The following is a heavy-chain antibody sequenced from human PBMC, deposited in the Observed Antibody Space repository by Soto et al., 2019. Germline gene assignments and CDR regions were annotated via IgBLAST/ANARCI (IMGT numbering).Heavy chain of an antibody. D-gene: IGHD4-17*01. CDR2: INWSGSTT. Sequence: EVQLVESGGGVVRPGGSLRLSCAASGFTFDDYGMSWVRQAPGKALEWVSAINWSGSTTGYADSVKGRFTISRDNAKNSLYLQMNSLRAEDTALYYCARDLERYGGEGDWGQGTLVTVSS. CDR1: GFTFDDYG. V-gene: IGHV3-20*04. J-gene: IGHJ4*02. CDR3: ARDLERYGGEGD.